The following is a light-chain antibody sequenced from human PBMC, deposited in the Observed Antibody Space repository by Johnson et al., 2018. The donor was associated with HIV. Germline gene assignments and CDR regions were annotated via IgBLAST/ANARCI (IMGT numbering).Light chain of an antibody. J-gene: IGLJ1*01. CDR1: SSNIGNNY. V-gene: IGLV1-51*02. CDR2: ENN. CDR3: GTWDSGLSASV. Sequence: QSVLTQPPSVSAAPGQKVTISCSGSSSNIGNNYISWYQQFPGTAHKLLIYENNKRPSGIPDRFSGSKSGTSATLGITGLQTGDEADYYCGTWDSGLSASVCGTGTKVTVL.